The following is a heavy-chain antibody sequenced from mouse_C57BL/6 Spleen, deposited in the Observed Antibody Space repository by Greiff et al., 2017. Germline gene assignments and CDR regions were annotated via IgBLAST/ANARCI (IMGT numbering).Heavy chain of an antibody. CDR3: ARDGYYERGAMDY. J-gene: IGHJ4*01. Sequence: EVQRVESGGGLVKPGGSLKLSCAASGFTFSSYAMSWVRQTPEKRLEWVATISDGGSYTYYPDNVKGRFTISRDNAKNNLYLQMSHLKSEDTAMYYCARDGYYERGAMDYWVQGTSVTVSS. V-gene: IGHV5-4*01. CDR2: ISDGGSYT. CDR1: GFTFSSYA. D-gene: IGHD2-3*01.